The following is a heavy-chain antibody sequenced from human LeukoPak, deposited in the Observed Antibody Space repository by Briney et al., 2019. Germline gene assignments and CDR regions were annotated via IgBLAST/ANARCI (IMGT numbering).Heavy chain of an antibody. Sequence: GGSLRLSCAASGFTFSSYGMHWVRQAPGKGLEWVAFIRYDGSNKYYADSVKGRFTISRDNSKNTLYLQMNSLRAEDTAVYYCAKDRIAAAGIMYYFDYWGQGTLVTVSS. CDR2: IRYDGSNK. V-gene: IGHV3-30*02. D-gene: IGHD6-13*01. CDR3: AKDRIAAAGIMYYFDY. CDR1: GFTFSSYG. J-gene: IGHJ4*02.